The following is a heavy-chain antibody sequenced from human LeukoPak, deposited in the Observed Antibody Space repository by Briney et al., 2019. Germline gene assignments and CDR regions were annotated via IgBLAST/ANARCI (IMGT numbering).Heavy chain of an antibody. CDR2: ISSSSSTI. CDR1: GFTFSGYS. V-gene: IGHV3-48*04. J-gene: IGHJ4*02. D-gene: IGHD6-13*01. CDR3: ARVLFIAAAGTLDY. Sequence: PGGSLRLSCAASGFTFSGYSMNWVRQAPGKGLEWVSYISSSSSTIYYADSVKGRFTISRDNAKNSLYLQMNSLRAEDTAVYYCARVLFIAAAGTLDYWGQGTLVTVSS.